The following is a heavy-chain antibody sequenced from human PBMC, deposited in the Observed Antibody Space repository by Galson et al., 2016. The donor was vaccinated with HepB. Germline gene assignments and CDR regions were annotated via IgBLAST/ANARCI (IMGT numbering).Heavy chain of an antibody. D-gene: IGHD3-10*01. CDR2: INSDGSST. CDR3: ARGYASGNFYQ. Sequence: SLRLSCAASGFTFSSYWMHWVRQAPGKGLVWVSRINSDGSSTSYADSVKGRFTISRDNAKNTLYLQMNSLRDEDTAVYYCARGYASGNFYQWGQGTLVTVSS. J-gene: IGHJ4*02. V-gene: IGHV3-74*01. CDR1: GFTFSSYW.